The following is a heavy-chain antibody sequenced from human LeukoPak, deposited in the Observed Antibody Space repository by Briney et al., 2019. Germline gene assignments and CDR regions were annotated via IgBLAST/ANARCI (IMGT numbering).Heavy chain of an antibody. J-gene: IGHJ4*02. CDR3: ARTRYSDY. CDR1: GGSFSGYY. D-gene: IGHD3-9*01. Sequence: SETLSLTCAVYGGSFSGYYWSWIRQPPGKGLEWIGEINDSGSTNYNPSLKSRVTISVDTSKNQFSLKLSSVTAADTAVYYCARTRYSDYWGQGNLVTVSS. V-gene: IGHV4-34*01. CDR2: INDSGST.